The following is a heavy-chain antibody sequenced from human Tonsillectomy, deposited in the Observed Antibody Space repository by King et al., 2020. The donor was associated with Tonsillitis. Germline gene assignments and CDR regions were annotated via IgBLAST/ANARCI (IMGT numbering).Heavy chain of an antibody. Sequence: QLVQSGAEVKKPGSSVKVSCKASGATFSNYGISWVRQAPGQGLEWMGGIIPIFGTTYYAQKFQGRVTISADESTSTAYMELSSLRSEDTAVFYCARVLGARGAFDIWGQGTMVSVSS. CDR3: ARVLGARGAFDI. J-gene: IGHJ3*02. D-gene: IGHD1-26*01. CDR1: GATFSNYG. V-gene: IGHV1-69*12. CDR2: IIPIFGTT.